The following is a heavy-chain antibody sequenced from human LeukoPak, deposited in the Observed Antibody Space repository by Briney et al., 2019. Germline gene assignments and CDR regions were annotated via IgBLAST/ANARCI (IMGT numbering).Heavy chain of an antibody. D-gene: IGHD1-26*01. CDR3: ARDLVEGATGYYYGMDV. Sequence: ASVKVSCKASGYTFTSYYMHWVRQAPGQGLEWMGIINPSGGSTSYAQKFQGRVTMTRDTSTSTVYMELSSLRSEDTAVYYCARDLVEGATGYYYGMDVWGQGTTVTVSS. CDR1: GYTFTSYY. CDR2: INPSGGST. J-gene: IGHJ6*02. V-gene: IGHV1-46*01.